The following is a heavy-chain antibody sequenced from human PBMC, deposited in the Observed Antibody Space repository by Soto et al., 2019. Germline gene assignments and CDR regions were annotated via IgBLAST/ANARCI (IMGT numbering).Heavy chain of an antibody. Sequence: QVQLQESGPGLVKPSQTLSLTCTVSGGSISSGGYYWSWIRQHPGKGLEWIGYIYYSGSTYYNPSLRRRVTISVDTSKNKFSLKLSSVTAADTAVYYCARDSPGVDGDYESWFDPWGQGTLVTVSS. CDR1: GGSISSGGYY. V-gene: IGHV4-31*03. CDR2: IYYSGST. D-gene: IGHD4-17*01. J-gene: IGHJ5*02. CDR3: ARDSPGVDGDYESWFDP.